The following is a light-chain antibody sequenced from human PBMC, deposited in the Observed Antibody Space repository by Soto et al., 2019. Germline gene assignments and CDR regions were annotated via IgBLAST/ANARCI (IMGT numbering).Light chain of an antibody. Sequence: EIVLTQSPGILSLSPGEGASLFCRASQSLSDRYLSWYQHKPGQSPRLLIYGASTRVPGTPDRFSGSGSGTDYILTITRLEPADFAVYYCQQYSASLYTFGQWTRLEIK. CDR2: GAS. CDR1: QSLSDRY. J-gene: IGKJ2*01. CDR3: QQYSASLYT. V-gene: IGKV3-20*01.